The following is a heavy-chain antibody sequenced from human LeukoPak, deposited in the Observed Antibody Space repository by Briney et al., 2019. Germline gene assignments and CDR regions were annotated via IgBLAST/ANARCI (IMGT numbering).Heavy chain of an antibody. D-gene: IGHD3-9*01. CDR1: GGSFSGYY. Sequence: SETLSLTCAVYGGSFSGYYWSWIRQPPGKGLEWIGEINHSGSTNYNPSLKSRVTISVDTSKNQFSLKLSSVTAADTAVYYCARGRRFPDILTGYYKGLIYYFDYWGQGTLVTVSS. CDR3: ARGRRFPDILTGYYKGLIYYFDY. J-gene: IGHJ4*02. V-gene: IGHV4-34*01. CDR2: INHSGST.